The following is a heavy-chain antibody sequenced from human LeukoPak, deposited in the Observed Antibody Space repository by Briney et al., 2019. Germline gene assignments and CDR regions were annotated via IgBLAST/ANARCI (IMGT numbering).Heavy chain of an antibody. CDR2: IYPGGTT. D-gene: IGHD3-16*01. V-gene: IGHV3-53*01. CDR1: GFTVSGNY. J-gene: IGHJ4*02. Sequence: GGSLRLSRAVSGFTVSGNYMTWVRQAPGKGLEWVSVIYPGGTTYYRDSVKGRFTIPRDNSKHTVILQMDSLRPEDTAVYYCASRPTYDYVRVILYWGQGTLVTVSS. CDR3: ASRPTYDYVRVILY.